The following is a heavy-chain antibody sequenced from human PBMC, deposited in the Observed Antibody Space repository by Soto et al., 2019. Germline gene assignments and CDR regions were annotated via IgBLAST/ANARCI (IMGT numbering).Heavy chain of an antibody. J-gene: IGHJ6*03. V-gene: IGHV3-30*18. CDR2: ISYDGSNK. CDR1: GFTFSSYG. Sequence: GGSLRLSCAASGFTFSSYGMHWVRQAPGKGLEWVAVISYDGSNKYYADSVKGRFTISRDNSKNTLYLQMNSLRAEDTAVYYCAKDRQYCSSTSCYVILFYYYMDVWGKGTTVTVSS. CDR3: AKDRQYCSSTSCYVILFYYYMDV. D-gene: IGHD2-2*01.